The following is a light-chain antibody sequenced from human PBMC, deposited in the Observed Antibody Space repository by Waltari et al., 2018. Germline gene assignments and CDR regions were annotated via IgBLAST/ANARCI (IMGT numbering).Light chain of an antibody. Sequence: EVVMTQSPATLSVSPGEGATLSCRASQSVRSMLAWYQQKPGQAPRLLIYGASTRATGIPARFSGSGSGTEFTLTVSGLQSEDFAVYYCQQYDNWPLTFGGGTKVEIK. V-gene: IGKV3D-15*01. CDR1: QSVRSM. CDR2: GAS. J-gene: IGKJ4*01. CDR3: QQYDNWPLT.